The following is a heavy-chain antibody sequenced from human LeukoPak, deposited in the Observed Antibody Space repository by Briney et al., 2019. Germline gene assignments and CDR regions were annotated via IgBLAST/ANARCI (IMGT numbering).Heavy chain of an antibody. V-gene: IGHV4-59*01. CDR2: IYYSGST. CDR1: GGSISSYY. D-gene: IGHD3-3*01. Sequence: PSETLSLTCTVSGGSISSYYWSWIRQPPGKGLEWIGYIYYSGSTNYNPSLKSRVTISVDTSKNQFSLKLSSVTAADTAVYYCARVYTDFWSGYYPYYYYYMDPWGQGTLVTVSS. CDR3: ARVYTDFWSGYYPYYYYYMDP. J-gene: IGHJ5*02.